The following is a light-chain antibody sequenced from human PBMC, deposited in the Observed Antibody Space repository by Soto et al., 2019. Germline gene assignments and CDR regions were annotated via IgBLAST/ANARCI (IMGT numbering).Light chain of an antibody. CDR2: GNN. CDR3: QSYDSSLSGWV. Sequence: QSVLTQTPSVSGAPGQRVTISCTGSSSNIGAGYDVHWYQQLPGTAPKLLIYGNNNRPSGVPDRFSGSKSGTSDSLAITGLQAEDESDYYCQSYDSSLSGWVLCGGTKLTVL. J-gene: IGLJ3*02. CDR1: SSNIGAGYD. V-gene: IGLV1-40*01.